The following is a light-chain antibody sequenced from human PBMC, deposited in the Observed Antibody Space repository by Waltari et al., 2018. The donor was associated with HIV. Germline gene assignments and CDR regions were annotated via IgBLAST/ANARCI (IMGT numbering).Light chain of an antibody. Sequence: EVVMTQSPATLSVSPGERATLSCRASQGVSSTLAWHQQKPGQAPRLLIYGASTRATGIPARFSGSGAGTEFTLTISSLQSEDFAVYYCQQYNDWPLTFGGGTKVEIK. CDR2: GAS. V-gene: IGKV3-15*01. CDR1: QGVSST. J-gene: IGKJ4*01. CDR3: QQYNDWPLT.